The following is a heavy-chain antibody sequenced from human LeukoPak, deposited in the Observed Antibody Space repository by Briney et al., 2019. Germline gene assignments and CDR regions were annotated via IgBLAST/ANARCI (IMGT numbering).Heavy chain of an antibody. CDR3: ASSPLRDSSSMLYYYYYMDV. J-gene: IGHJ6*03. D-gene: IGHD6-6*01. Sequence: GGSLRLSCAASGFTLSSYSMNWVRQAPGKGLEWVSSISSSSSYIYYADSVKGRFTISRDNAKNSLYLQMSSLRAEDTAVYYCASSPLRDSSSMLYYYYYMDVWGKGTTVTVSS. CDR2: ISSSSSYI. CDR1: GFTLSSYS. V-gene: IGHV3-21*01.